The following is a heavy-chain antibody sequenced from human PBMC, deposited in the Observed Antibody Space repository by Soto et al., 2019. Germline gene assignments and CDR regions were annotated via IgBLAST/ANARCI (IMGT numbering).Heavy chain of an antibody. CDR3: ARAYYYDTSGYSYEAFDI. J-gene: IGHJ3*02. D-gene: IGHD3-22*01. CDR2: VWYDGST. Sequence: PSETLSLTCTVSGGSISGYYWSWIRQPPGKGLEWIGYVWYDGSTNYNPALKSRVTISVDTSKNQFSLKLTSVTAADTAVYYCARAYYYDTSGYSYEAFDIWGQGTMVAVSS. V-gene: IGHV4-59*12. CDR1: GGSISGYY.